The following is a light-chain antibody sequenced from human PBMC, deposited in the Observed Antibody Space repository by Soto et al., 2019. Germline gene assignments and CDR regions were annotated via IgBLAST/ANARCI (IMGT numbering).Light chain of an antibody. CDR2: KAS. J-gene: IGKJ1*01. V-gene: IGKV1-5*03. CDR3: QQYSTYTPRT. Sequence: DLQMTQSPSTLSASVGDRITITCRASQSISIWLAWYQQKPGKAPKILIYKASSLESGVPSRFSGSGSGTEFTLTISSLQPDDFATYYCQQYSTYTPRTFGQGTKVDIK. CDR1: QSISIW.